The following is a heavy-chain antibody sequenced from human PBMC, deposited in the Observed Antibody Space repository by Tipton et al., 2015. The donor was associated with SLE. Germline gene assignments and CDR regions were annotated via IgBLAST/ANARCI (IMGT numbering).Heavy chain of an antibody. CDR1: GGSIXSSSYY. CDR2: IYYSGST. Sequence: TLSLTCTVSGGSIXSSSYYWGWIRQPPGKGLEWIGSIYYSGSTYYNPSSRSQVTISVDTSKNQFSRKLSSVPAADTAVYYCARQGDGSGXXYYAFDIW. CDR3: ARQGDGSGXXYYAFDI. D-gene: IGHD3-10*01. J-gene: IGHJ3*02. V-gene: IGHV4-39*01.